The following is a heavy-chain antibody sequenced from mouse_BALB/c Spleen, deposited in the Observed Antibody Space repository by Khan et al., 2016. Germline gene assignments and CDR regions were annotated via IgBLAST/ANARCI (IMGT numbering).Heavy chain of an antibody. CDR3: ASRGLRRGTWFAY. CDR1: GYSITSDYA. Sequence: EVQLQESGPGLVKPSQSLSLTCTVTGYSITSDYAWNWIRQFPGNKLEWMGYISYSGSTSYNPSLKSRFSITPDTSKNQFFLQLNSVTTEDTATYYCASRGLRRGTWFAYWGQGTLVTVSA. CDR2: ISYSGST. J-gene: IGHJ3*01. D-gene: IGHD2-12*01. V-gene: IGHV3-2*02.